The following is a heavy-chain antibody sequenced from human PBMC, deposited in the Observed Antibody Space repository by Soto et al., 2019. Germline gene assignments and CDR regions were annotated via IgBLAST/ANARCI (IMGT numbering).Heavy chain of an antibody. J-gene: IGHJ4*02. D-gene: IGHD6-19*01. CDR3: ASRVAGTESDY. V-gene: IGHV5-51*01. Sequence: GECLKSSGKGSGYSCTIYWIGLVLQMPGKGLEWMGIIYPGDSDTRYSPSFQGQVTISADKSISTAYLQWSSLKASDTAMYYCASRVAGTESDYWGQGTLVTVSS. CDR2: IYPGDSDT. CDR1: GYSCTIYW.